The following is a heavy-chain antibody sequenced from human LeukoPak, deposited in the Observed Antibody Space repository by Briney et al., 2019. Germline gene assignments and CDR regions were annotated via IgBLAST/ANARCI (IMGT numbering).Heavy chain of an antibody. CDR3: ARVGGSSAWSENDYVAY. D-gene: IGHD6-19*01. J-gene: IGHJ4*02. CDR1: GCSFRSNSYY. Sequence: SETLSLTCTVSGCSFRSNSYYWGWIRQPPGKGLEWIGSIYYSGSTYYNPSLKSRVTISVDTSKNQFSLKLSSVTAADTAVYYCARVGGSSAWSENDYVAYGGQGTLVTVSS. CDR2: IYYSGST. V-gene: IGHV4-39*07.